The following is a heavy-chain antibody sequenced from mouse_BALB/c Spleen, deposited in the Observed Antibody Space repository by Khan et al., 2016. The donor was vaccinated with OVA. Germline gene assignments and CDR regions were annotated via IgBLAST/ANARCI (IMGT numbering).Heavy chain of an antibody. J-gene: IGHJ1*01. CDR2: INTYTGEP. V-gene: IGHV9-1*02. CDR3: ARGAGYWYFDF. Sequence: QVQLKQSGPELKKPGETVKISCKASAYTFTNYGMNWVKQAPGKGLKWMGWINTYTGEPTYTDDFKGRFAFSLETSASTAYLQINNLKNEDMATYFCARGAGYWYFDFWGAGTTVTVSS. CDR1: AYTFTNYG.